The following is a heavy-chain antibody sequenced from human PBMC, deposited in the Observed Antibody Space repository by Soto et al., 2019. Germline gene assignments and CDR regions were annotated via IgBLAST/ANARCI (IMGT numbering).Heavy chain of an antibody. V-gene: IGHV3-48*01. D-gene: IGHD1-26*01. CDR1: GFTFSSSS. CDR2: ISSSSSTI. J-gene: IGHJ5*02. Sequence: PGGSLRLSCAASGFTFSSSSMNWVRQAPGKGLEWVAYISSSSSTIYYADSVKGRFTISRDNAKNSLYLQMNSLRAEDTAVYYCASGSYLNWFDPWGQGTLATVSS. CDR3: ASGSYLNWFDP.